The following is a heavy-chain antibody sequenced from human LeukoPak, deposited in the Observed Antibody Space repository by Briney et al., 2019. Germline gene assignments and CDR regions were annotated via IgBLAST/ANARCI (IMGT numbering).Heavy chain of an antibody. Sequence: SVKVSCEASGGTFSSYAISWVRQAPGQGLEWMGGIIPIFGTANYAQKFQGRVTITADESTSTAYMELSSLRSEDTAVYYCARGGVAGMNNWFDPWGQGTLVTVSS. J-gene: IGHJ5*02. D-gene: IGHD6-19*01. CDR2: IIPIFGTA. CDR3: ARGGVAGMNNWFDP. V-gene: IGHV1-69*13. CDR1: GGTFSSYA.